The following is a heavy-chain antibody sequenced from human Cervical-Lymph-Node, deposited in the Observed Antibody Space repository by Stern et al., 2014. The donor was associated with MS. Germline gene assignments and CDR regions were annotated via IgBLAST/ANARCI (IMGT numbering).Heavy chain of an antibody. D-gene: IGHD3-16*01. CDR1: GFTVSNSY. CDR3: AREWGGGLAS. Sequence: EVQLVESGGGLVQPGGSLRLSWAASGFTVSNSYMQWVRQAPGKGLVWVSRVVGDGTTTSYADSVKGRFAISRDSAKNTLYLQMNNLRAEDTAVYYCAREWGGGLASWGQGTLVTVSP. CDR2: VVGDGTTT. V-gene: IGHV3-74*03. J-gene: IGHJ4*02.